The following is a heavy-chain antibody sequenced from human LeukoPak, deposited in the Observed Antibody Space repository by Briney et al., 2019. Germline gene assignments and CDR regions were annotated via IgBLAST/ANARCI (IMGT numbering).Heavy chain of an antibody. V-gene: IGHV3-23*01. Sequence: PGGSLRLSCAASGFTFSSYAMSWDRQAPGKGLEWVSAISGSGGSTYYADSVKGRFTISRDNSKNTLYLQMNSLRAEDTAVYYCAKDLGYCSGGSCYDTDYWGQGTLVTVSS. D-gene: IGHD2-15*01. CDR1: GFTFSSYA. J-gene: IGHJ4*02. CDR2: ISGSGGST. CDR3: AKDLGYCSGGSCYDTDY.